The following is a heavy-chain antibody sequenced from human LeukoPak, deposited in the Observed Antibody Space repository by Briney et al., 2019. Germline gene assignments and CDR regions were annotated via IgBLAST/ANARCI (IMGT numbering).Heavy chain of an antibody. CDR1: GYTFTSYG. CDR3: ARESRILLERLSIDF. Sequence: ASVKVSCKASGYTFTSYGISWVRQAPGQGLEWMGWISAYNGNTNYAQKLQGRVTMTTDTSTSTAYMELRSLRSDDTAMYYCARESRILLERLSIDFWGQGTLVTVSS. V-gene: IGHV1-18*01. J-gene: IGHJ4*02. CDR2: ISAYNGNT. D-gene: IGHD1-1*01.